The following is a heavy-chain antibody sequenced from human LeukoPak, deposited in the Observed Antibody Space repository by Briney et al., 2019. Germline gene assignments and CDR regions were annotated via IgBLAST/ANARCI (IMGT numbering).Heavy chain of an antibody. V-gene: IGHV3-7*01. CDR1: GFTFSSHL. CDR3: ARGTIAAPGTDY. J-gene: IGHJ4*02. Sequence: GGSLRLSCAASGFTFSSHLMDWVRQAPGKGLEWVANMNQDGSVKHHADSVKGRFTISRDNAKNSLYLQMNSLRAEDTAVYYCARGTIAAPGTDYWGQGVLVTVSS. D-gene: IGHD6-13*01. CDR2: MNQDGSVK.